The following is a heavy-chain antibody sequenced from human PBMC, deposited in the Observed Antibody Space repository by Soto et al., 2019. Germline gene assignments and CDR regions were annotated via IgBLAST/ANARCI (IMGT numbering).Heavy chain of an antibody. J-gene: IGHJ5*02. CDR1: GYTFTSYY. D-gene: IGHD2-15*01. CDR3: ARGRFVVVVAAINWFDP. V-gene: IGHV1-46*01. Sequence: RASVKVSCKASGYTFTSYYMHWVRQAPGQGLEWMGIINPSGGSTSYAQKFQGRVTMTRDTSTSTVYMELSSLRSEDTAVYYCARGRFVVVVAAINWFDPWGQGTLVTVSS. CDR2: INPSGGST.